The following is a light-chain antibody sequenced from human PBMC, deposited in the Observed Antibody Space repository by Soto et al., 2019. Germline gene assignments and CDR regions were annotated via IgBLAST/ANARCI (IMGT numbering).Light chain of an antibody. J-gene: IGKJ1*01. CDR2: VAS. CDR1: QSVSSSY. V-gene: IGKV3-20*01. Sequence: EIVLTQSPGTLSLSPGERATLSCRASQSVSSSYLAWYHQKPGQAPSLLIYVASSRATSIQDRFSGSGSAKDFTLTISRRVPEDFEVYSCQRYGSPLRPFGQGTRVEIK. CDR3: QRYGSPLRP.